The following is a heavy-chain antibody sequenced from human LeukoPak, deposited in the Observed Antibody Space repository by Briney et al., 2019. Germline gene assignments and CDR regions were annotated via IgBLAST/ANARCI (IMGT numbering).Heavy chain of an antibody. V-gene: IGHV3-30*02. D-gene: IGHD2-2*01. CDR3: AKSRDQLLEWRQLTGYYYMDV. Sequence: GGSLRLSCAASGFTFSSYGMHWVRQAPGKGLEWVAFIRYDGSNKYYADSVKGRFTISRDNSKNTLYLQMNSLRAEDTAVYYCAKSRDQLLEWRQLTGYYYMDVWGKGTTVTVSS. J-gene: IGHJ6*03. CDR2: IRYDGSNK. CDR1: GFTFSSYG.